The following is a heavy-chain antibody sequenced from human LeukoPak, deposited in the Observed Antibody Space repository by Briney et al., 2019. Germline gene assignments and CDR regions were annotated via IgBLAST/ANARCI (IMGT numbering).Heavy chain of an antibody. Sequence: SETLSLTCAVYGGSFSSYYWSWIRQPPGKGLEWIGYIYYSENTNYNPSLKSRVTISADTSKNQFSLKLSSVTAADTAVYYCASRKLGNDYWGQGTLVTVSS. CDR2: IYYSENT. CDR3: ASRKLGNDY. J-gene: IGHJ4*02. V-gene: IGHV4-59*01. D-gene: IGHD7-27*01. CDR1: GGSFSSYY.